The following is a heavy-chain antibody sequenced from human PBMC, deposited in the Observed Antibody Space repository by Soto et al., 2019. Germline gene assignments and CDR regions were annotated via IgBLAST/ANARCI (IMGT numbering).Heavy chain of an antibody. CDR2: IYNDGNT. V-gene: IGHV3-53*02. CDR1: GLSVSNNY. J-gene: IGHJ5*02. Sequence: QLVETGGGLIHPGGSLRLSCAPSGLSVSNNYMSWVRQTPGKGLEWVSIIYNDGNTYYADSVRGRFTISRDNSKNTLSLQMNRLRAEDTDVYYCARDGYNPYWFATWGQGTLVTVSS. D-gene: IGHD1-20*01. CDR3: ARDGYNPYWFAT.